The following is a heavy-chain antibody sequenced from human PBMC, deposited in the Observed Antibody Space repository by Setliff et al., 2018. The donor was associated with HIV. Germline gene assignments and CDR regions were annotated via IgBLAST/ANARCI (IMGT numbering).Heavy chain of an antibody. Sequence: SLRLSCEGSGFNFNNYAMHWVRQPPGKGLEWVSGITWRGGVLGYAASAKGRFIISRDNARSSLHLQMNSLATEDTALYFCVKDGSLAGRYYHYMDVWGKGTTVTVSS. CDR1: GFNFNNYA. D-gene: IGHD6-19*01. J-gene: IGHJ6*03. CDR3: VKDGSLAGRYYHYMDV. CDR2: ITWRGGVL. V-gene: IGHV3-9*01.